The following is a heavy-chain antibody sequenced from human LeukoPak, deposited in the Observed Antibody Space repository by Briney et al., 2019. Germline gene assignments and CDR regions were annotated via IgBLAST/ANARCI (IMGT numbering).Heavy chain of an antibody. CDR3: ARDRYSYGFDY. V-gene: IGHV4-39*02. J-gene: IGHJ4*02. CDR2: IYYSGST. CDR1: GGSISSSSYY. D-gene: IGHD5-18*01. Sequence: SETLSLTCTVSGGSISSSSYYWGWIRQPPGKGLEWIGSIYYSGSTYYNPSLKSRVTISVDTSENQFSLKLSSVTAADTAVYYCARDRYSYGFDYWGQGTLVTVSS.